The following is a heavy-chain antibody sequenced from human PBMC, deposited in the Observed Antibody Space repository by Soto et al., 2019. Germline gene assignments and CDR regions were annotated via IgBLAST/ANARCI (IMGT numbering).Heavy chain of an antibody. Sequence: GGSLRLSCAASGFTFRNYAMSWVRQAPGKGLEWVSRISGNGGDINYADSVKGRFTISRDRSKNTVSLQMDSLRAGDTAVYYCAKDRGIIVKAGDAFDVWGQGTKVTVSS. CDR1: GFTFRNYA. CDR2: ISGNGGDI. J-gene: IGHJ3*01. CDR3: AKDRGIIVKAGDAFDV. D-gene: IGHD3-16*02. V-gene: IGHV3-23*01.